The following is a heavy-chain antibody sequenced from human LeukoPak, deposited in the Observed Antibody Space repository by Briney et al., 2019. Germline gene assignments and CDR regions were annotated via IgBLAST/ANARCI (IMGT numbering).Heavy chain of an antibody. J-gene: IGHJ4*02. Sequence: SETLSLTCAVYGGSFSGYYWSWIRQPPGKGLEWIGEINHSGSTNYNPSLKSRVTISVDTSKNQFSLELSSVTAADTAVYYCARVGDWYYFDYWGQGTLVTVSS. CDR2: INHSGST. V-gene: IGHV4-34*01. CDR3: ARVGDWYYFDY. CDR1: GGSFSGYY. D-gene: IGHD3-16*01.